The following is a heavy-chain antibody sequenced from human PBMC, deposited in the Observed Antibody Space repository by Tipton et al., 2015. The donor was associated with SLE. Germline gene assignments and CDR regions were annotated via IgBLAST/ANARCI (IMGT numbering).Heavy chain of an antibody. J-gene: IGHJ4*02. CDR2: IYYSGSS. V-gene: IGHV4-59*08. CDR3: ARHPTYFDY. CDR1: GASISSYY. Sequence: TLSLTCSVSGASISSYYWSWIRQPPGKGLEWIGYIYYSGSSNYNPSLKSRVTISLDTSKNQFSLRLSSVTAADTAVYYCARHPTYFDYWGQGTLVIASS.